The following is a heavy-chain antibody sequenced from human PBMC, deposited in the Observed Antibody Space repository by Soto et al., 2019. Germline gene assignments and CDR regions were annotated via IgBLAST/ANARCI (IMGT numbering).Heavy chain of an antibody. V-gene: IGHV4-59*01. CDR2: VYYSGST. CDR1: VGSMRTYF. Sequence: QVQLQESGPGLVKPSETLSLTCTVAVGSMRTYFWSWIRQPPGKGLEWIGYVYYSGSTNYNPSLKSRVTISVDTSKNQFSMRLSSVTAADTAVYYCARETERYDGSGSILLYYRDVWGKGTTVTVSS. J-gene: IGHJ6*03. D-gene: IGHD3-10*01. CDR3: ARETERYDGSGSILLYYRDV.